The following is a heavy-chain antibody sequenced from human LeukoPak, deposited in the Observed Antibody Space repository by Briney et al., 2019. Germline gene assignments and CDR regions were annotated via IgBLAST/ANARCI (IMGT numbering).Heavy chain of an antibody. J-gene: IGHJ4*02. Sequence: PGGPLRLSCAASGFTFSSYAMHWVRQAPGKGLVWVSRINSDGSSTSYADSVKGRFTISRDNAKNTLYLQMNSLRAEDTAVYYCARVSSKGVDYWDQGTLVTVSS. V-gene: IGHV3-74*01. CDR1: GFTFSSYA. CDR3: ARVSSKGVDY. D-gene: IGHD1-26*01. CDR2: INSDGSST.